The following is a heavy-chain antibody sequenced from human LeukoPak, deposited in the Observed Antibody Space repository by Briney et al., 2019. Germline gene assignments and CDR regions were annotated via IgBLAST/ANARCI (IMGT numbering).Heavy chain of an antibody. Sequence: GGSLRLSCAASGFTFSSYSMNWVRQAPGKGLEWVSSISSSSSYIYYADSVKGRFTISRDNAKNSLYLQMNSLRAEDTAVYYCAREQNHGHDAFDIWGQGTMVTVSS. CDR1: GFTFSSYS. V-gene: IGHV3-21*01. J-gene: IGHJ3*02. D-gene: IGHD1-14*01. CDR2: ISSSSSYI. CDR3: AREQNHGHDAFDI.